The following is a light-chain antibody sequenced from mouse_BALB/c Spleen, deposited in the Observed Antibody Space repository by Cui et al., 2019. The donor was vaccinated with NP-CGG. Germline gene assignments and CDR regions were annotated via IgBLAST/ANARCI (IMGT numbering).Light chain of an antibody. Sequence: VVVTPESALTTSPRETVTLTCRSSTGAVTNSNYANWVQEKPDHLFTGLIGGTNNRAPGVPARFSGSLIGDKAALTITGAQTEDEAIYFCALWYSNHWVFGGGTKLTVL. V-gene: IGLV1*01. CDR2: GTN. CDR3: ALWYSNHWV. J-gene: IGLJ1*01. CDR1: TGAVTNSNY.